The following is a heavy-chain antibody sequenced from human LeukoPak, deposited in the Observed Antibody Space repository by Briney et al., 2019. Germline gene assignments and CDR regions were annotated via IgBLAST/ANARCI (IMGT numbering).Heavy chain of an antibody. CDR2: SSSSGSTI. Sequence: GESLRLSCAASGFTLSDYYMGWIRQAPGKGLEWVSYSSSSGSTIYYADSVKGRFAISRDNAKNSLYLQMNSLRAEDTAVYYCARRRDFIDYWGQGTLVTVSS. V-gene: IGHV3-11*01. CDR3: ARRRDFIDY. CDR1: GFTLSDYY. D-gene: IGHD3/OR15-3a*01. J-gene: IGHJ4*02.